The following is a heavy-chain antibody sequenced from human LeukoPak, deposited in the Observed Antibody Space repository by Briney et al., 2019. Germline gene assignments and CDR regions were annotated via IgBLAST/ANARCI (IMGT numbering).Heavy chain of an antibody. CDR1: GGSIRSSYYY. Sequence: SQTLSLTCTVSGGSIRSSYYYWGWIRQPPGKGLERIGSIYDSGSTYYNPSLKSRVTISVDTSKNQFSLKLSSVTAADTAVYYCARASITANDAFDIWGQGTMVTVSS. J-gene: IGHJ3*02. D-gene: IGHD5-18*01. CDR3: ARASITANDAFDI. CDR2: IYDSGST. V-gene: IGHV4-39*07.